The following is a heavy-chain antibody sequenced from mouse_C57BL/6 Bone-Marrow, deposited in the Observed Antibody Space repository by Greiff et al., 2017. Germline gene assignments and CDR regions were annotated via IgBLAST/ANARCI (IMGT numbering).Heavy chain of an antibody. Sequence: QVQLQQSGAELARPGASVKLSCKASGYTFTSSGISWVKQRTGQGLEWIGEIYPRSGNTYYNEKFKGKATLTADKSSSTAYMELSSMTSEDSAVYFCARTGGSYDYDGFLRYAMCHWGQRPSVTGSS. CDR2: IYPRSGNT. J-gene: IGHJ4*01. D-gene: IGHD2-4*01. CDR1: GYTFTSSG. CDR3: ARTGGSYDYDGFLRYAMCH. V-gene: IGHV1-81*01.